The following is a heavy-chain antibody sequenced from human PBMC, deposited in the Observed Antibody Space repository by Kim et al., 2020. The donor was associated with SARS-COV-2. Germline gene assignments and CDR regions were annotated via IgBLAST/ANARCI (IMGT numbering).Heavy chain of an antibody. V-gene: IGHV3-23*01. CDR3: AXDFYWXNSGXXAFDM. J-gene: IGHJ3*02. D-gene: IGHD1-26*01. Sequence: GGSLRLSCAASGFTFSSFAMNWVRQAPGKGLXWVSGXSGSGXSTYYADSVKGRFXXSREXXKNTXXLQXXSLRAEDTAVYYCAXDFYWXNSGXXAFDMWGQGTMV. CDR2: XSGSGXST. CDR1: GFTFSSFA.